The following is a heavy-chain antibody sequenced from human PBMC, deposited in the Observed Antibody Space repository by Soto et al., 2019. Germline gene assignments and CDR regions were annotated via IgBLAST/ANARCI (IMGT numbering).Heavy chain of an antibody. CDR1: SYPFSKYG. CDR3: ATSYDSGFDP. CDR2: IKPDNGNT. D-gene: IGHD5-12*01. J-gene: IGHJ5*02. Sequence: QLQLVQSGGEVKKPGASVRVSCEAYSYPFSKYGISWIRQAPGQGLEWMGWIKPDNGNTDYAQKFQGRVTMTTDTSSNTAYMELRSLRSDDTAVYYCATSYDSGFDPWGQGTLVSVSS. V-gene: IGHV1-18*04.